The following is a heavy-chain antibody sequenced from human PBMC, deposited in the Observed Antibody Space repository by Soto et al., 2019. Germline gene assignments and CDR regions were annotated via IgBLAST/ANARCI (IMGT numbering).Heavy chain of an antibody. V-gene: IGHV3-7*01. CDR1: GFTFSSYW. Sequence: PGGSLRLSCAASGFTFSSYWMSWVRQAPGKGLEWVANIKQDGSEKYYVDSVKGRFTISRDNAKNSLYLQMNSLRAEDTAVYYCARDKLENSSSWYYYYYYYGMDVWGQGTTVTVSS. J-gene: IGHJ6*02. CDR3: ARDKLENSSSWYYYYYYYGMDV. D-gene: IGHD6-13*01. CDR2: IKQDGSEK.